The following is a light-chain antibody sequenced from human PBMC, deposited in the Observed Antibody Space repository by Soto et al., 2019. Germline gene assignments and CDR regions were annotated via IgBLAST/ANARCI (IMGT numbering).Light chain of an antibody. J-gene: IGKJ4*01. CDR2: GAS. CDR1: QSVTSSY. V-gene: IGKV3-20*01. CDR3: QQYGTSPPLT. Sequence: EIVLTQSPGTLSLSPGERATLSCRASQSVTSSYLAWCQQKPGQAPRLLIYGASNRATGIPDRFSGSGSGTDFTLTISRLDPEDFALYYCQQYGTSPPLTFAGGTKVEIK.